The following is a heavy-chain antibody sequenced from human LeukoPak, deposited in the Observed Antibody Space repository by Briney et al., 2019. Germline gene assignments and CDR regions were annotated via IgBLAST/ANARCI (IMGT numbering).Heavy chain of an antibody. CDR2: INHSGST. CDR1: GGSFSGYY. V-gene: IGHV4-34*01. Sequence: SETLSLTCAVYGGSFSGYYWSWIRQPPGKGLEWIGEINHSGSTNYNPSLKSRVTISVDTSKNQFPLKLSSVTAADTAVYYCARRGTPTRKLSARVLYYFDYWGQGTLVTVSS. CDR3: ARRGTPTRKLSARVLYYFDY. J-gene: IGHJ4*02. D-gene: IGHD1-14*01.